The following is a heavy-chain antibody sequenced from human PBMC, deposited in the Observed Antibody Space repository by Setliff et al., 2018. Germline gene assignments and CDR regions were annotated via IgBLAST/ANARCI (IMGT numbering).Heavy chain of an antibody. Sequence: GASVKVSCKASGYSFTSYAMNWVRQAPGQGLEWMGWINTNTGNPTYAQGFTGRFFFSLDTSVSTTYLQISSLKAEDTAVYYCARGALEYQLRPFDYWGQGTLVTVSS. J-gene: IGHJ4*02. CDR2: INTNTGNP. D-gene: IGHD2-2*01. V-gene: IGHV7-4-1*02. CDR1: GYSFTSYA. CDR3: ARGALEYQLRPFDY.